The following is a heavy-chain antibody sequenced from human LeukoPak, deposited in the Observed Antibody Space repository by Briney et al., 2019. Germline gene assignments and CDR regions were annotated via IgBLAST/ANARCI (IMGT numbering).Heavy chain of an antibody. D-gene: IGHD1-26*01. J-gene: IGHJ6*03. CDR1: GFTFSTYS. CDR2: ISSSSSHI. V-gene: IGHV3-21*04. Sequence: GGSLRLSCAASGFTFSTYSMNWVRQAPGKGLEWVSSISSSSSHIYYADSVKGRFTISRDNAKNSLYLQMNSLRAEDTALYYCAKTSGSYYYYYYMDVWGKGTTVTVSS. CDR3: AKTSGSYYYYYYMDV.